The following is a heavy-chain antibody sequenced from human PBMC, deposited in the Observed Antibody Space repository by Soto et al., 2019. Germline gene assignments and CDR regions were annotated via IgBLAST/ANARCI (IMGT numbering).Heavy chain of an antibody. Sequence: PGGSLRLSCAVSGFTFNNYGINWVRQAPGKGLEWVSSVSKSDYTYYSDSVKGRFTISRDNAKNSVSLQMNTLRAEDTAVYYCAREDSLIIPAVSDFWGQGARVTVSS. CDR2: VSKSDYT. D-gene: IGHD2-2*01. CDR3: AREDSLIIPAVSDF. V-gene: IGHV3-21*01. J-gene: IGHJ4*02. CDR1: GFTFNNYG.